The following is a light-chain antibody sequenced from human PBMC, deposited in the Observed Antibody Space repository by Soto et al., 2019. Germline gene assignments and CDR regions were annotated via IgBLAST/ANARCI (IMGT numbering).Light chain of an antibody. CDR3: QSYDTSLGGAYV. CDR2: GNS. Sequence: QLVLTQPPSVSGAPGQRVTISCTGSSSNIGAGYDVHWYQHLPGTAPKLLIHGNSNRPSGVPDRFSGSKSGTSGSLAITGLQAEDEADYYCQSYDTSLGGAYVFGTGTKVTVL. CDR1: SSNIGAGYD. V-gene: IGLV1-40*01. J-gene: IGLJ1*01.